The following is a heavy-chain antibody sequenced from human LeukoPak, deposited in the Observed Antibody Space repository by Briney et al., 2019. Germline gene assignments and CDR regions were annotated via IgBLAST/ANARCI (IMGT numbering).Heavy chain of an antibody. CDR2: IDYTGRT. CDR1: GGSISSYY. Sequence: PSETLSLTCTVSGGSISSYYWSWIRQPPGKGLEWIGSIDYTGRTFHNPSLKSRVSISVDTPKNQFSLRLSSVTAADTAMYYCARPGETDTPMGNFASWGQGTLVTVSS. V-gene: IGHV4-39*01. D-gene: IGHD5-18*01. CDR3: ARPGETDTPMGNFAS. J-gene: IGHJ4*02.